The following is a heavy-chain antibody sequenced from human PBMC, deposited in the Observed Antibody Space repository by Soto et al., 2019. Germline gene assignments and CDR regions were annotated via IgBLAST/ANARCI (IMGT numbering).Heavy chain of an antibody. V-gene: IGHV3-33*01. Sequence: QVQLVESGGGVVQPGRSLRLSCAASDFTFSRHGMHWVRQAPGKGLQWVGVVWSDGSNEPYAKSVKGRFIISRDNSKNILYLQMNSLRAEDTAVYYCARESTFGDNKHNYMDVWGTGITVTVSS. CDR3: ARESTFGDNKHNYMDV. CDR2: VWSDGSNE. J-gene: IGHJ6*03. D-gene: IGHD3-10*01. CDR1: DFTFSRHG.